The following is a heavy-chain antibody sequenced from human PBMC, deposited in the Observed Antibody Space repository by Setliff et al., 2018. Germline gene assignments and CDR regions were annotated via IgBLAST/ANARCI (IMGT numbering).Heavy chain of an antibody. Sequence: ASVKVSCKASGYPFISYDINWVRQAPGQGLEWMGWMNPNSGKTGYAQKFRGRVIMTRNTSISTAYLELNTLRSDDTAVYYCARERYFDYWGQGTLVTVSS. CDR2: MNPNSGKT. J-gene: IGHJ4*02. CDR1: GYPFISYD. CDR3: ARERYFDY. V-gene: IGHV1-8*02.